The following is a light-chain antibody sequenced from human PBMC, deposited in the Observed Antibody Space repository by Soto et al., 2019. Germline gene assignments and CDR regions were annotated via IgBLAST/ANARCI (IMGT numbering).Light chain of an antibody. J-gene: IGKJ1*01. CDR1: QGVRDD. Sequence: AIQMTQSPSSLSASVGDRVTITCRASQGVRDDIAWYQQKPGKAPKLLIYAASSLQSGAPSRFSGSGSGTDFTLTPSSLQPEDFATYYCLQYYSYPLTFGQGTKVEI. CDR3: LQYYSYPLT. V-gene: IGKV1-6*01. CDR2: AAS.